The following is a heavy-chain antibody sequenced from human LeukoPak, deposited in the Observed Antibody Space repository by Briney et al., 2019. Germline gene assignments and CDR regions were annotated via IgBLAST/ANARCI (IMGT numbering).Heavy chain of an antibody. CDR1: GGSISSGSYY. J-gene: IGHJ4*02. D-gene: IGHD1-26*01. CDR2: IYTSGST. CDR3: ARRSTAENYFDY. V-gene: IGHV4-61*02. Sequence: SQTLSLTCTVSGGSISSGSYYWSWIRQPAGKGLEWIGRIYTSGSTNYNPSLKSRVTMSVDTSKNQFSLKLSSVTAADTAVYYCARRSTAENYFDYWGQGTLVTVSS.